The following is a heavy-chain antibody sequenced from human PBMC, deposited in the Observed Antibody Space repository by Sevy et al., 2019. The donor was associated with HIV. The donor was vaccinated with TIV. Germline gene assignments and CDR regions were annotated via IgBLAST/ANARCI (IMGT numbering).Heavy chain of an antibody. V-gene: IGHV3-33*01. J-gene: IGHJ4*02. CDR3: AGDKLLPVMVSMVRGALSFYFDY. Sequence: GGSLRLSCAASGFTFSDYGIHWVRQAPGKGLEWVAVIWYDGSNKYYAESVKGRFTISRDNSKNTLYLQMDSLRAEDTAVYYFAGDKLLPVMVSMVRGALSFYFDYWGQGTLVTVSS. CDR2: IWYDGSNK. CDR1: GFTFSDYG. D-gene: IGHD3-10*01.